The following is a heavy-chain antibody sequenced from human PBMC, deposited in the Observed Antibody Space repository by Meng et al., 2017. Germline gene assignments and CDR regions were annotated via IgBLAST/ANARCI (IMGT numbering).Heavy chain of an antibody. D-gene: IGHD6-19*01. J-gene: IGHJ4*02. CDR3: ARMGIAVAGTLGWEDY. V-gene: IGHV7-4-1*02. CDR2: INTNTGNP. Sequence: QVQRVQSVSELKKPGASVKVSCKASGYTFTSYAMNWVRQAPGQGLEWMGWINTNTGNPTYAQGFTGRFDFSLDTSVSTAYLQISSLKAEDTAVYYCARMGIAVAGTLGWEDYWGQGTLVTVSS. CDR1: GYTFTSYA.